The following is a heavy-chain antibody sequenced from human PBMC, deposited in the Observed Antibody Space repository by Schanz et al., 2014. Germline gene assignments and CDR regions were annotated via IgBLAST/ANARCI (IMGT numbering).Heavy chain of an antibody. Sequence: EVQLAESGGGLVQPGGSLRLSCAASGFGFSSYSMNWVRQAPGKGLEWVSAISGSGGSTYYADSVKGRFTISRDNSKNTLYLQMNSLRAEDTAVYYCARWFLIRGVILDSWGQGTLVTVSS. D-gene: IGHD3-10*01. J-gene: IGHJ4*02. CDR2: ISGSGGST. CDR1: GFGFSSYS. V-gene: IGHV3-23*04. CDR3: ARWFLIRGVILDS.